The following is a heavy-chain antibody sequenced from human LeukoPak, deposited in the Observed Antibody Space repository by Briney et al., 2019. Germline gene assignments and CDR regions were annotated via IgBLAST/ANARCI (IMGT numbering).Heavy chain of an antibody. J-gene: IGHJ4*02. V-gene: IGHV3-30*04. CDR1: GFTFSHYA. D-gene: IGHD3-22*01. CDR2: IGHDGADK. Sequence: PGGSPRLSCAASGFTFSHYALHWVRQAPGKGLEWVALIGHDGADKYYADSVKGRFLISRDNSKNMLFLQMNSLIIEDTAVYYCARNSDYYDYSPQSVWGQGTLVTVS. CDR3: ARNSDYYDYSPQSV.